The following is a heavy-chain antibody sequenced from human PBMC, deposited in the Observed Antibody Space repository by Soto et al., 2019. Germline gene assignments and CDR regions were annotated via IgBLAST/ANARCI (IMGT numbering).Heavy chain of an antibody. CDR2: IYPGDSDT. CDR3: ACTAAAGKYYYGVDV. D-gene: IGHD6-13*01. Sequence: GESLKISCKGSGYSFTSYWIGWVRQMPGKGLEWMGIIYPGDSDTRYSPSFQGQVTISADKSISTAYLQWSSLKASNTAMYYFACTAAAGKYYYGVDVWGQGTTLTVSS. CDR1: GYSFTSYW. J-gene: IGHJ6*02. V-gene: IGHV5-51*01.